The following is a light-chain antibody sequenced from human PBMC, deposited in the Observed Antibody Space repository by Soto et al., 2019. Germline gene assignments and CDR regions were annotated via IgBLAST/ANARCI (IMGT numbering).Light chain of an antibody. Sequence: DIQMTQSPSSLSASVGDRVTITCRTSQTVSNNLNWYQRKPGKDPSLLIYASSTLQSGVPSRFIGSGSETEFTLNISSLQPEDFATYYCQQDNMTPFTFGPGTKVDI. CDR3: QQDNMTPFT. V-gene: IGKV1-39*01. CDR2: ASS. J-gene: IGKJ3*01. CDR1: QTVSNN.